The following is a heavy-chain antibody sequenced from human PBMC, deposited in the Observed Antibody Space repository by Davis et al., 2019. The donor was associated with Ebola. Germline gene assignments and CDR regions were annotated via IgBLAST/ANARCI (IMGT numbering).Heavy chain of an antibody. Sequence: GGSLRLSCAASAFTFSSYWMSWVRQAPGKGLEWVANIKQDGSEKYYVDSVKGRFTISRDNAKNSLYLQMNSLRAEDTAVYYCARGGPYSNYLRRPYYYGMDVWGKGTTVTVSS. V-gene: IGHV3-7*01. CDR2: IKQDGSEK. CDR1: AFTFSSYW. J-gene: IGHJ6*04. CDR3: ARGGPYSNYLRRPYYYGMDV. D-gene: IGHD4-11*01.